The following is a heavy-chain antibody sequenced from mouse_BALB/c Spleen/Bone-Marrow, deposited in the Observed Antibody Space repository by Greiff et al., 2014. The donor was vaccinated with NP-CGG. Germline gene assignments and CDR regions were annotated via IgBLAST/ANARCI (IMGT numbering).Heavy chain of an antibody. Sequence: QVQLKQSGAELVRPGTSVKISCKASGYAFTNYWLDWVKQRPGHGLEWIGDIYPGSGNTYFNEKFKGKATLTADKSSSTAYMQLSSLTSEDSAVYFCARPQFISGRYYAMDYWDQGTSVTVSS. V-gene: IGHV1-63*01. CDR1: GYAFTNYW. CDR2: IYPGSGNT. D-gene: IGHD1-2*01. CDR3: ARPQFISGRYYAMDY. J-gene: IGHJ4*01.